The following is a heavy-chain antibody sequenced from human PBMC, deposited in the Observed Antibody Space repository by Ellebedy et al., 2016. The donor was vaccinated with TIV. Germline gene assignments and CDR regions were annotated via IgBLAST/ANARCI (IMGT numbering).Heavy chain of an antibody. D-gene: IGHD6-19*01. J-gene: IGHJ3*02. V-gene: IGHV3-30*03. CDR3: VRGWYSSGHCDVFAM. CDR2: ISVDGRAV. CDR1: GFTFSDSV. Sequence: GGSLRLSXVGFGFTFSDSVMHWVRQDPGKGLDWVAGISVDGRAVHYSDSVKGRFTISRDNAQNTVYLQMNSLRLEDTAVYYCVRGWYSSGHCDVFAMWGQGTIVTVSS.